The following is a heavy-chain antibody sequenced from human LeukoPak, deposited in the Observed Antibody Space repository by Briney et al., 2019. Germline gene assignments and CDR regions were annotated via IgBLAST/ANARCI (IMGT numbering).Heavy chain of an antibody. V-gene: IGHV3-9*01. CDR1: GFTFDDYA. Sequence: GRSLRLSCAASGFTFDDYAMHWVRQAPGKGLEWVSGISWNSGSIGHADSVKGRFTISRDNAKNSLYLQMNSLRVEDTALYYCAKDVTTVVTHYWYFDLWGRGTLVTVSS. CDR3: AKDVTTVVTHYWYFDL. D-gene: IGHD4-17*01. J-gene: IGHJ2*01. CDR2: ISWNSGSI.